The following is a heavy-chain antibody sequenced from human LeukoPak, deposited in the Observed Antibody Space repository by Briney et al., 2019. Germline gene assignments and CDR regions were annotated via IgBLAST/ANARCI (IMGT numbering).Heavy chain of an antibody. V-gene: IGHV4-34*01. CDR1: GGSFSGYY. Sequence: SETLSLTCAVYGGSFSGYYWSWIRQPPGKGLEWIGEINHSGSTNYNPSLKSRVTISVDTSKNQFSLKLSSVTAADTAVYYCARVSVDTAKDYWGQGTLVTASS. J-gene: IGHJ4*02. CDR2: INHSGST. D-gene: IGHD5-18*01. CDR3: ARVSVDTAKDY.